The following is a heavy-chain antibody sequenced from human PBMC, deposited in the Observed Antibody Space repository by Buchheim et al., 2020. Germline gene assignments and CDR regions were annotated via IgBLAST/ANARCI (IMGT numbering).Heavy chain of an antibody. CDR1: GFTFGDHN. Sequence: EVQLVESGGGLVQPGGSLRLSCAASGFTFGDHNMNWVRQAPGKGLEWLSFINGDSSSIYYAHSVRDRFTIYRDNARNSLYLLMNRLRDDDTALYYCARGLGSSWFYKWGEGTL. V-gene: IGHV3-48*02. CDR2: INGDSSSI. J-gene: IGHJ4*01. D-gene: IGHD6-13*01. CDR3: ARGLGSSWFYK.